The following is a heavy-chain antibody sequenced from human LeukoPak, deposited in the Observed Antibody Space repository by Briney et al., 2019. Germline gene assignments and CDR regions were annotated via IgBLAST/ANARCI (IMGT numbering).Heavy chain of an antibody. CDR3: AKNRPLGGSGSYALDY. V-gene: IGHV3-23*01. CDR2: ISGSGGRT. J-gene: IGHJ4*02. D-gene: IGHD3-10*01. CDR1: GFTFNSYS. Sequence: PGGSLRLSCAASGFTFNSYSMNWVRQAPGKGLEWVSDISGSGGRTYYADSVKGRFTISRDNSKNTLYLQMNSLRAEDTAVYYCAKNRPLGGSGSYALDYWGQGTLVTVSS.